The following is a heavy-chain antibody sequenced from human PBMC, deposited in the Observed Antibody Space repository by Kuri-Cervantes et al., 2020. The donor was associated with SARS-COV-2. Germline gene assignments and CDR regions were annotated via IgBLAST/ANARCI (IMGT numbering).Heavy chain of an antibody. CDR3: AKPRGYSYGAIDY. Sequence: GESLKISCAASGFTFSSYAMRWVRQAPGKGLEWVSAISGSGGRTNYANSVKGRVTIARDNSKNTLYLQMNSLRAEDTAVYYCAKPRGYSYGAIDYWGQGTLVTVSS. V-gene: IGHV3-23*01. J-gene: IGHJ4*02. CDR2: ISGSGGRT. D-gene: IGHD5-18*01. CDR1: GFTFSSYA.